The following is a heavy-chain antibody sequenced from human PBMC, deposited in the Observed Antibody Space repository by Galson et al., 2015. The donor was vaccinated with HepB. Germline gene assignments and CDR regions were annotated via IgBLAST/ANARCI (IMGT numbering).Heavy chain of an antibody. CDR3: AKDDDSRYNWNYFGD. CDR1: GFTFTGHA. V-gene: IGHV3-23*01. D-gene: IGHD1-20*01. J-gene: IGHJ4*02. Sequence: SLRLSCAAFGFTFTGHAMSWVRQAPGKGLEWVSSVNGRGDNTYYPDSVKGRFTISRDNSKNTLYLQMGSLRVEDTAVYYCAKDDDSRYNWNYFGDWGQGTLVTVSS. CDR2: VNGRGDNT.